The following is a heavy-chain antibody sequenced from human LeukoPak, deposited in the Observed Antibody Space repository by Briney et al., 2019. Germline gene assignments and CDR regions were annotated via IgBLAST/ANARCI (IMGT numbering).Heavy chain of an antibody. Sequence: SETLSLTCTVSGGSISSYSWNWIRQPPGKGLEWIGRIYSGGSTNYNPSLKSRVTISFDTSKNQFSLNLSSVTAADTAVYYCAKDLKGYYGSGSYPHWGQGTLVTVSS. CDR1: GGSISSYS. D-gene: IGHD3-10*01. CDR2: IYSGGST. V-gene: IGHV4-4*07. J-gene: IGHJ4*02. CDR3: AKDLKGYYGSGSYPH.